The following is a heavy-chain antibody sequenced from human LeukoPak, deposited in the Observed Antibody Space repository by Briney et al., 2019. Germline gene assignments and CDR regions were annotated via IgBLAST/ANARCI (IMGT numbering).Heavy chain of an antibody. CDR1: GYTFTSYG. J-gene: IGHJ6*03. Sequence: ASVKVSCKASGYTFTSYGISWVRQAPGQGLEWMGWISAYNGNTNYAQKLQGRVTMTTDTSTSTAYMELRSLRSDDTAVYYCADTVNYYYYMDVWGKGTTVTVSS. V-gene: IGHV1-18*01. CDR3: ADTVNYYYYMDV. CDR2: ISAYNGNT. D-gene: IGHD4-11*01.